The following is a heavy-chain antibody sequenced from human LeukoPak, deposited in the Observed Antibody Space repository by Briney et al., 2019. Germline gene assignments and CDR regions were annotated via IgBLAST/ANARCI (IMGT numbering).Heavy chain of an antibody. CDR2: IYYSGST. J-gene: IGHJ5*02. Sequence: SETLSLTCTVSGGSISSGGYYWTWIRQHPGKGLEWIGFIYYSGSTFYNPSLKSRVTISVDTSKNQFSLKLSSVTAADTAVYYCARAPLYGGHADWFDPWGQGTLVTVSS. CDR3: ARAPLYGGHADWFDP. CDR1: GGSISSGGYY. D-gene: IGHD4-23*01. V-gene: IGHV4-31*03.